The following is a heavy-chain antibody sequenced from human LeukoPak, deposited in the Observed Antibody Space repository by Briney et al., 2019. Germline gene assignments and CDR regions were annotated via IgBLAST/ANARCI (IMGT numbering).Heavy chain of an antibody. Sequence: GGSLRLTCAASGFTFSSYWMHWVRQAPGKGLVWVSRINSDGSSTSYADSVKGRFTISRDNAKNTLYLQMNSLRAEDTAVYYCARPYDFWSGYYDYWGQGTLVTVSS. J-gene: IGHJ4*02. CDR3: ARPYDFWSGYYDY. D-gene: IGHD3-3*01. V-gene: IGHV3-74*01. CDR1: GFTFSSYW. CDR2: INSDGSST.